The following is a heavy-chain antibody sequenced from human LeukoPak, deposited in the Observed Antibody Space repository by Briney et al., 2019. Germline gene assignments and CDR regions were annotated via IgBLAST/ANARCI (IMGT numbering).Heavy chain of an antibody. V-gene: IGHV5-51*01. D-gene: IGHD1-14*01. CDR2: IYPGDSDT. CDR1: GSIFTTYW. CDR3: ARQPGDAFDI. J-gene: IGHJ3*02. Sequence: GAALEISCEGSGSIFTTYWIGWGRQLRGKGLEWMGIIYPGDSDTKYSPSFQGQVTISADKSISTAYLQWSSLKASDTAMYYCARQPGDAFDIWGQGTMVTVSS.